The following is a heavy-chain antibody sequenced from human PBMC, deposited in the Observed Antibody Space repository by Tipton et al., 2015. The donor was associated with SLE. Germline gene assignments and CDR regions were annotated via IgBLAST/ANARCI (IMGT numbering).Heavy chain of an antibody. Sequence: TLSLTCTVSGGSISSSSYYWGWIRQPPGKGLEWIGSIYYSGSTYYNPSLKSRVTISVDTYKNQFYLKLSSVTAADTAVYYCARHRGGATEGMDVWGQGTTVTVSS. CDR3: ARHRGGATEGMDV. D-gene: IGHD1-26*01. J-gene: IGHJ6*02. V-gene: IGHV4-39*01. CDR2: IYYSGST. CDR1: GGSISSSSYY.